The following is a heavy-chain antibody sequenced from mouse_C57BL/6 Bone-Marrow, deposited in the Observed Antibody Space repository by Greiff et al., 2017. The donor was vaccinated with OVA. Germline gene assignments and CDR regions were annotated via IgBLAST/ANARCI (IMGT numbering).Heavy chain of an antibody. CDR2: IHPNSGST. CDR1: GYTFTSYW. Sequence: QVQLQQPGAELVKPGASVKLSCKASGYTFTSYWMHWVKQRPGQGLEWIGMIHPNSGSTNYNEKFKSKATLTVDKSSSTAYMQLSSLTSEDSAVYYCASPSYYSNCGFAYWGQGTLVTVSA. V-gene: IGHV1-64*01. CDR3: ASPSYYSNCGFAY. J-gene: IGHJ3*01. D-gene: IGHD2-5*01.